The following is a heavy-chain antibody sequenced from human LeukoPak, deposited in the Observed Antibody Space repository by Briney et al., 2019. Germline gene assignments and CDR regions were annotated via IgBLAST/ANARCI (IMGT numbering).Heavy chain of an antibody. Sequence: ASVKVSCKASGYTFTSYAMHWVRQAPGQRLEWMGWINAGNGNTKYSQKFQGRVTITRDTSASTAYMELSSLRSEDTAVYYCARCLLDYGDYWFDYWGQGTLVTVSS. CDR1: GYTFTSYA. CDR3: ARCLLDYGDYWFDY. J-gene: IGHJ4*02. D-gene: IGHD4-17*01. CDR2: INAGNGNT. V-gene: IGHV1-3*01.